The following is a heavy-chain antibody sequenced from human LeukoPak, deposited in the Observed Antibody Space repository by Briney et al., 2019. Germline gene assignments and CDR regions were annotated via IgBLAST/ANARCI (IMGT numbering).Heavy chain of an antibody. Sequence: GGSLRLSCAASGFTSSSYAVHWVRQAPGKGLEWVAVISYDGSNKYYADSVKGRFTISRDNSKNTLYLQMNSLRAEDAAVYYCARARDIVVVPAARKWGYYYYGMDVWGQGTTVTVSS. CDR3: ARARDIVVVPAARKWGYYYYGMDV. CDR2: ISYDGSNK. V-gene: IGHV3-30-3*01. J-gene: IGHJ6*02. D-gene: IGHD2-2*01. CDR1: GFTSSSYA.